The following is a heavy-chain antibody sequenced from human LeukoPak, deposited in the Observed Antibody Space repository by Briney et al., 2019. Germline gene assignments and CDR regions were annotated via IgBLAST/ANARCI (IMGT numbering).Heavy chain of an antibody. CDR3: AKDLGLRVWGNYRPPAFDY. J-gene: IGHJ4*02. Sequence: ASETLSLTCSVSGGSISSYYWSWIRQPPGKGLEWIGYIYYSGRTNYNPSLKSRVTISVDTSKNQFSLKLSSVTAADTAVYYCAKDLGLRVWGNYRPPAFDYWGQGTLVTVSS. CDR2: IYYSGRT. CDR1: GGSISSYY. V-gene: IGHV4-59*12. D-gene: IGHD3-16*02.